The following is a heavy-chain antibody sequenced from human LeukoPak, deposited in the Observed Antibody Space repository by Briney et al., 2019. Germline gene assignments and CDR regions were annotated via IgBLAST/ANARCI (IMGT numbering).Heavy chain of an antibody. D-gene: IGHD5-12*01. Sequence: ASVKVSCKASGYTFTSYDINWVRQATGQGLEWMGWMNPNSGNTGYAQKFQGRVTMTRNTSISTAYMELGSLRSEDTAVYYCARAYSGYDDAFDIWGQGTMVTVSS. CDR3: ARAYSGYDDAFDI. CDR1: GYTFTSYD. V-gene: IGHV1-8*01. J-gene: IGHJ3*02. CDR2: MNPNSGNT.